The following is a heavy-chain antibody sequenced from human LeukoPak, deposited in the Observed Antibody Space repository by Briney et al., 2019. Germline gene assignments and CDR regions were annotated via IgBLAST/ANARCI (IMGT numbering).Heavy chain of an antibody. CDR2: ISGSGGST. J-gene: IGHJ4*02. CDR1: GFTFSSYA. Sequence: GGSLRLSCAASGFTFSSYAMSWVRQAPGKGLEWVSAISGSGGSTYYADSVKGRFTISRDNSKNTLYVQMNSLRAEDTAVYYCAKDSVVVAATPDYFDYWGQGTLVTVSS. D-gene: IGHD2-15*01. V-gene: IGHV3-23*01. CDR3: AKDSVVVAATPDYFDY.